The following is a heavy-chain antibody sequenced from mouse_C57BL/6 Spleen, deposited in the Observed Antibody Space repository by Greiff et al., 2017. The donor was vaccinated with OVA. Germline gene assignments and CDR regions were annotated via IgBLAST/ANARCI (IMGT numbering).Heavy chain of an antibody. D-gene: IGHD1-1*01. J-gene: IGHJ2*01. V-gene: IGHV1-69*01. Sequence: VQLQQPGAELVMPGASVKLSCKASGYTFTSYWMHWVKQRPGQGLEWIGEIDPSDSYTNYNQKFKGKSTLTVDKSSSTAYMQLSSLTSEDSAVYYCARSDYYGSSYVLDYWGQGTTLTVSS. CDR1: GYTFTSYW. CDR2: IDPSDSYT. CDR3: ARSDYYGSSYVLDY.